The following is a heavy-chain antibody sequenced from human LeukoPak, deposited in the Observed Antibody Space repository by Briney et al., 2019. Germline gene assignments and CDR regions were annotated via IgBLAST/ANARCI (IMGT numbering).Heavy chain of an antibody. D-gene: IGHD2-2*01. Sequence: PGGSLRLSCAASGFTFSSYAMSWVRQAPGKGLEWVSAISGSGGSTDYADSVKGRFTISRDNSKNTLYLQMNSLIAEDTAVYYCAKDNPHCTSPNCYFDYWGQGTLVTVSS. CDR3: AKDNPHCTSPNCYFDY. CDR1: GFTFSSYA. J-gene: IGHJ4*02. V-gene: IGHV3-23*01. CDR2: ISGSGGST.